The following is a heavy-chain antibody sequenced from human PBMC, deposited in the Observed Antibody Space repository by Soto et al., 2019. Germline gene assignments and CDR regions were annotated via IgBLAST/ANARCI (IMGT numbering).Heavy chain of an antibody. V-gene: IGHV3-33*01. Sequence: QVRLVESGGGVVQPGRPLRLSCAASGFTFSSYGMHWVRQAPGKGLEWVAVIWYDGRNHYYADSVKGRFTICRDKSKNTLYLQMNIRRAEDTAVYYCARRGVASNSSTYSIYYYYGMDVWGRGTTVTVS. CDR2: IWYDGRNH. D-gene: IGHD2-2*01. J-gene: IGHJ6*02. CDR3: ARRGVASNSSTYSIYYYYGMDV. CDR1: GFTFSSYG.